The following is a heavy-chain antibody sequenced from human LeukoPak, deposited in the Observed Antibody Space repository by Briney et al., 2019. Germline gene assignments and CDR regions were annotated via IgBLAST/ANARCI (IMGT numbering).Heavy chain of an antibody. D-gene: IGHD5-18*01. CDR2: INQVGSEK. CDR1: GLLSSNYW. J-gene: IGHJ4*02. Sequence: GGSLSLFCDASGLLSSNYWAPWARHARGGGLECVANINQVGSEKYYWESVKGRFTTSRDNPKNSLYLQMSTLRAEDTTVYYCARKRRYSYGPPDYWGQGTLVTVSS. V-gene: IGHV3-7*01. CDR3: ARKRRYSYGPPDY.